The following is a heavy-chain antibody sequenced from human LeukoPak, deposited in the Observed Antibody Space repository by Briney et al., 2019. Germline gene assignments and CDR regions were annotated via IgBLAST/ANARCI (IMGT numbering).Heavy chain of an antibody. CDR1: GASISGDY. Sequence: SETLSLTCTVSGASISGDYWSWIRQSPGKGLEWLANIHYTSGTNYNPSLKSRLSISVDTSKNQFSLRLRSVTAADTAVYYCARLQGDSTAVFDYWGQGTLVSVSS. D-gene: IGHD2-21*01. CDR3: ARLQGDSTAVFDY. J-gene: IGHJ4*02. CDR2: IHYTSGT. V-gene: IGHV4-59*01.